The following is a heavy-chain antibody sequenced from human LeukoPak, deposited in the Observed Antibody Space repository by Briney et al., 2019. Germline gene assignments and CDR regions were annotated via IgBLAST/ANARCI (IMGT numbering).Heavy chain of an antibody. CDR2: IIPILGIA. Sequence: SVKVSCKASGGTFSSYTISWVRQAPGQGLEWMGRIIPILGIANYAQKFQGRVTITADKSTSTAYMELSSLRSEDTAVYYCARAPGIAAAGTSLGQGYLDPWGQGTLVTVSS. D-gene: IGHD6-13*01. CDR3: ARAPGIAAAGTSLGQGYLDP. V-gene: IGHV1-69*02. CDR1: GGTFSSYT. J-gene: IGHJ5*02.